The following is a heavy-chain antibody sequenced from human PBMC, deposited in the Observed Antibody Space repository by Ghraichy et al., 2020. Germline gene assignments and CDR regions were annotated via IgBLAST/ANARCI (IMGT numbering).Heavy chain of an antibody. J-gene: IGHJ4*02. CDR1: GGSFSAYY. D-gene: IGHD1-26*01. CDR3: ARIDATTSSGSDYRGDY. Sequence: SETLSLTCAVYGGSFSAYYWSWIRQPPGKGLEWIGEINHSGSTNYNPSLKSRVTISVDTSRNQFSLKLRSVTAADTAVYYCARIDATTSSGSDYRGDYWGQATLVTVSS. CDR2: INHSGST. V-gene: IGHV4-34*01.